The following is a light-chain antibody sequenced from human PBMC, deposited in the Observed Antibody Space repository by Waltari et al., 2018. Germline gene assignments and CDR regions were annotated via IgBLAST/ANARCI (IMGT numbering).Light chain of an antibody. J-gene: IGKJ4*01. CDR2: GAS. V-gene: IGKV3-15*01. Sequence: EIVMTQSPATLSVSPGERATLSCRASESVSSKLAWYQQRAGQAPRLLIYGASTRATCIPARFSGSGSGTEFTLTISSLQSEDFAVYFCQHYNNLPLTFGGGTKVEIK. CDR1: ESVSSK. CDR3: QHYNNLPLT.